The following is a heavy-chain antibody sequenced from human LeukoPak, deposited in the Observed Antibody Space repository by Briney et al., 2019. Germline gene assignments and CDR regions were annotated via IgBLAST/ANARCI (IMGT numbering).Heavy chain of an antibody. Sequence: SETLSLTCAVYGGSFSGYYWSWIRQPPGKGLEWIGEINHSGSTNYNPSLKSRVTTSVDTSKNQFSLKLSSVTAADTAVYYCARRTHSRFDYWGQGTLVTVSS. CDR1: GGSFSGYY. CDR2: INHSGST. D-gene: IGHD1-7*01. V-gene: IGHV4-34*01. J-gene: IGHJ4*02. CDR3: ARRTHSRFDY.